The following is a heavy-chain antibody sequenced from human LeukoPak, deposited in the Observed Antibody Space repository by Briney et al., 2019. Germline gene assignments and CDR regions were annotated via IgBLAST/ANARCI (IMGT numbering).Heavy chain of an antibody. V-gene: IGHV4-39*07. Sequence: PSETLSLTCTVSGGSISSSSYYWGWIRQPPGKGLEWIGSIYYSGSTYYNPSLKSRVTISVDTSKNQFSLKLSSVTAADTAVYYCARAPGTMIVVGDWFDPWGQGTLVTVSS. CDR3: ARAPGTMIVVGDWFDP. D-gene: IGHD3-22*01. CDR2: IYYSGST. CDR1: GGSISSSSYY. J-gene: IGHJ5*02.